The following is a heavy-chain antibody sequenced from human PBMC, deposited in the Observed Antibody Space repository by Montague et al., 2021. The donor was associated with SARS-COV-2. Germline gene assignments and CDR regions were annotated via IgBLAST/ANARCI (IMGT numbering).Heavy chain of an antibody. CDR2: IYYSGST. CDR3: AGVGRQQLVRSSGMDV. Sequence: SETLSLTCTVSGGSISSSSYYWGWIRQPPGKGLEWIGSIYYSGSTXYNPSLKSRVTIPVDTSKNQFSLKLSSVTAADTAVYYCAGVGRQQLVRSSGMDVWGQGTTVTVSS. J-gene: IGHJ6*02. V-gene: IGHV4-39*07. CDR1: GGSISSSSYY. D-gene: IGHD6-13*01.